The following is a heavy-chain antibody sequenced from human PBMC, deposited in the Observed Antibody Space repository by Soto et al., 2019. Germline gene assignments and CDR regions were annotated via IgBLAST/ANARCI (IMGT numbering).Heavy chain of an antibody. CDR2: ISYDGSNK. J-gene: IGHJ4*02. CDR3: AKVAQRGFGATTYFDY. D-gene: IGHD3-10*01. CDR1: GFTFSSYG. Sequence: GGSLRLSCAASGFTFSSYGMHWVRQAPGKGLEWVAVISYDGSNKYYADSVKGRFTISRDNSKNTLYLQMNSLRAEDTAVYYCAKVAQRGFGATTYFDYWGQGTLVTVSS. V-gene: IGHV3-30*18.